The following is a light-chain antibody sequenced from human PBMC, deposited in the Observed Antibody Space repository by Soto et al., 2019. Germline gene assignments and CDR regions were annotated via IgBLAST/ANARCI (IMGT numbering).Light chain of an antibody. J-gene: IGKJ4*01. V-gene: IGKV3-11*01. CDR3: QLRSGWPLT. CDR1: QSVSRF. CDR2: DAS. Sequence: EIVLTQSPATLSLSPGERATLSCRASQSVSRFLAWYQQKPGQAPRLLIYDASARLTGTPARFSGSGSGTDFTLTISILEPEDFAVYYCQLRSGWPLTFGGGTKVEIK.